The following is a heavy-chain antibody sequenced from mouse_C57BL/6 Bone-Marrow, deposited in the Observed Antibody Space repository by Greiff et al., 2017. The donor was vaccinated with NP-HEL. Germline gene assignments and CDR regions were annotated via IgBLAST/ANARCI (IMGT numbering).Heavy chain of an antibody. CDR3: AREGYYYGSSAWFAY. CDR2: IDPSDSYT. V-gene: IGHV1-69*01. J-gene: IGHJ3*01. D-gene: IGHD1-1*01. Sequence: QVQLQQPGAELVMPGASVKLSCKASGYTFTSYWMHWVKQRPGQGLEWIGEIDPSDSYTNYNQKFKGKSTLTVDKSHSTAYMHLNSLTSEDSAVYYCAREGYYYGSSAWFAYWGQGTLVTVSA. CDR1: GYTFTSYW.